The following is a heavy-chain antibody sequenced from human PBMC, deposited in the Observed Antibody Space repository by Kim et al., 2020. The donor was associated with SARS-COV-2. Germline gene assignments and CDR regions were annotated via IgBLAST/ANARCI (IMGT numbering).Heavy chain of an antibody. J-gene: IGHJ4*02. D-gene: IGHD2-21*01. V-gene: IGHV4-34*01. CDR3: ARGPIPGGHSDY. Sequence: NHKPTLKVRVTISVDTSKNRFSLEVYFVTAADTAVYYCARGPIPGGHSDYWGQGILVTVSS.